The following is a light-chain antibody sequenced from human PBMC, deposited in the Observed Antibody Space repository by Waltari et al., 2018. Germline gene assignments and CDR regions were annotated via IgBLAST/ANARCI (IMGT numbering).Light chain of an antibody. V-gene: IGLV2-8*01. CDR2: EVS. J-gene: IGLJ2*01. Sequence: QSALTQPPSASGSPGQSVTISCTGTSSDVGGYNYVSWYQQHPGKAPKLMIYEVSKRPSGVPDRFSGSMSGNSASLTVSGLQAEDEADYYFSSYAGSNNLYVVFGGGTKLTVL. CDR1: SSDVGGYNY. CDR3: SSYAGSNNLYVV.